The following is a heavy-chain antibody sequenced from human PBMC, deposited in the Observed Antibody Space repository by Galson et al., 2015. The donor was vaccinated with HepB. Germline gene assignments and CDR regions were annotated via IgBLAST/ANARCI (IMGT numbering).Heavy chain of an antibody. J-gene: IGHJ4*02. CDR1: GFTFSDYY. Sequence: SLRLSCAASGFTFSDYYMSWIRQAPGKGLEWVSYISSSSSYANYADSVKGRFTISKDNAKNSLYLQMNSLRAEDTAVYYCASGALAVAGTPGYWGQGTLVTVSS. CDR2: ISSSSSYA. CDR3: ASGALAVAGTPGY. D-gene: IGHD6-19*01. V-gene: IGHV3-11*03.